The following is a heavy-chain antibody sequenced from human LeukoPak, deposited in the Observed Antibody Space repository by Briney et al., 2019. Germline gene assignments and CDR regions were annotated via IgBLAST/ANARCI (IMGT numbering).Heavy chain of an antibody. V-gene: IGHV3-30*02. CDR1: GFTFSSYG. CDR2: IRYDGSNK. Sequence: GGSLRLSCAASGFTFSSYGMHWVRQAPGKGLEWVAFIRYDGSNKYYADSVKGRFTISRDNSKNTLYLQMNSLRAEDTAVYYCAREGYSSGWGAFDIWGQGTMVTVSS. D-gene: IGHD6-19*01. J-gene: IGHJ3*02. CDR3: AREGYSSGWGAFDI.